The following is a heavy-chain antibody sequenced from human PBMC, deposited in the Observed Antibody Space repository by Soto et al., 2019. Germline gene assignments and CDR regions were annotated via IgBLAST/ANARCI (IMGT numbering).Heavy chain of an antibody. V-gene: IGHV3-21*01. D-gene: IGHD6-13*01. J-gene: IGHJ4*02. CDR2: ISSSSSYI. Sequence: PGGSLRLSCAASGFTFSSYSMNWVRQAPGKGLEWVSSISSSSSYIYYADSVKGRFTISRDNAKNSLYLQMNSLRAEDTAVYYCARDLGHSSSWYPQVFDYWGQGTLVTVSS. CDR3: ARDLGHSSSWYPQVFDY. CDR1: GFTFSSYS.